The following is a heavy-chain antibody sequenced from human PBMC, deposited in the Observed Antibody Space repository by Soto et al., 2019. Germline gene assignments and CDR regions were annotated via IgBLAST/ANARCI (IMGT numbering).Heavy chain of an antibody. J-gene: IGHJ5*02. CDR1: GFTFSSYD. Sequence: PGGFLRLSCAASGFTFSSYDMNWVRQAPGKGLEWVSYISSSSSTIYYADSVKGRFTISRDNAKNSLYLQMNSLRAEDTAVYYCAGHGGQWLNWFDPWGQGILVTVSS. D-gene: IGHD6-19*01. CDR3: AGHGGQWLNWFDP. CDR2: ISSSSSTI. V-gene: IGHV3-48*01.